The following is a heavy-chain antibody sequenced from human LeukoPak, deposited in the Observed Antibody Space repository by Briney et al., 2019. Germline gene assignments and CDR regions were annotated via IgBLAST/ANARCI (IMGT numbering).Heavy chain of an antibody. CDR1: GFTFSDFS. V-gene: IGHV3-66*01. CDR2: IYTGGST. D-gene: IGHD3-22*01. J-gene: IGHJ4*02. Sequence: GGSLRLSCEASGFTFSDFSMTWVRQAPGKGLEWVSVIYTGGSTYYADSVKGRFTISIDNSKNTLYLQMNSLRVEDTAVYYCARGLSSGYYYDYWGQGTLVTVSS. CDR3: ARGLSSGYYYDY.